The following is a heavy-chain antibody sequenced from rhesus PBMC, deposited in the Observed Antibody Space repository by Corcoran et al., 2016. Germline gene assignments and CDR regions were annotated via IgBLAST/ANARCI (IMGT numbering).Heavy chain of an antibody. CDR2: IGGSSGST. Sequence: QVQLQESGPGLVKPSETLSLTCAASGYSISSDFGWSGIRQPPGKGLEWIGYIGGSSGSTNYNPSLKSRVTISKDTSKNQFSLKLSSVTAADTAVYYCANGSFDYWGQGVLVTVSS. V-gene: IGHV4-127*01. CDR3: ANGSFDY. D-gene: IGHD5-12*01. CDR1: GYSISSDFG. J-gene: IGHJ4*01.